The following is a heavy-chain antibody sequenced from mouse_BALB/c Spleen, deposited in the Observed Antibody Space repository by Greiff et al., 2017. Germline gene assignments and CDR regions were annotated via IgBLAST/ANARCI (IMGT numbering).Heavy chain of an antibody. Sequence: DVQLQESGPSLVKPSQTLSLTCSVTGDSITSGYWNWIRKFPGNKLEYMGYISYSGSTYYNPSLKSRISITRDTSKNQYYLQLNSVTTEDTATYYCARRMGGISGAMDYWGQGTSVTVSS. D-gene: IGHD2-3*01. CDR3: ARRMGGISGAMDY. V-gene: IGHV3-8*02. CDR2: ISYSGST. J-gene: IGHJ4*01. CDR1: GDSITSGY.